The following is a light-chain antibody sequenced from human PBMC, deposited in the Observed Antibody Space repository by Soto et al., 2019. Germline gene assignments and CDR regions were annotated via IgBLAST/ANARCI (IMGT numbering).Light chain of an antibody. CDR2: DAA. J-gene: IGKJ5*01. V-gene: IGKV3-11*01. Sequence: EIVLTQFPATLSLSPGERATLSCRASQSVSNNLAWYQQKTGQAPRLLIYDAANTAAGVPARFSGSGSGTDFTLTISSLEPEDFAVYYCQQRSNGPPITFGQGTRVDIK. CDR1: QSVSNN. CDR3: QQRSNGPPIT.